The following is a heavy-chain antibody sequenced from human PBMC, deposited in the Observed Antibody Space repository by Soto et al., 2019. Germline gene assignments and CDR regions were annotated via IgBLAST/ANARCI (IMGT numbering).Heavy chain of an antibody. CDR2: ISSSSSYI. V-gene: IGHV3-21*01. CDR1: GFTFSSYS. J-gene: IGHJ4*02. D-gene: IGHD3-10*01. CDR3: ARDGSGSYYGPYYFDY. Sequence: GGSLRLSCAASGFTFSSYSMNWVRQAPGKGLEWVSSISSSSSYIYYADSVKGRFTISRDNAKNSLYLQMNSLRAEDTAVYYCARDGSGSYYGPYYFDYWGQGTLVTVSS.